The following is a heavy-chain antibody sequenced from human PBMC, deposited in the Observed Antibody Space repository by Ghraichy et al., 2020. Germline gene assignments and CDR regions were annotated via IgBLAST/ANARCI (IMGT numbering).Heavy chain of an antibody. Sequence: GGSLRLSCAASGFTFSSYWMSWVRQAPGKGLEWVANIKQDGSEKYHVDSVKGRFTISRDNAKNSLYLQMNSLRAEDTAVYYCAREEVVPAATRNYYYYYGMDVWGQGTMVTVSS. D-gene: IGHD2-2*01. J-gene: IGHJ6*02. V-gene: IGHV3-7*01. CDR3: AREEVVPAATRNYYYYYGMDV. CDR1: GFTFSSYW. CDR2: IKQDGSEK.